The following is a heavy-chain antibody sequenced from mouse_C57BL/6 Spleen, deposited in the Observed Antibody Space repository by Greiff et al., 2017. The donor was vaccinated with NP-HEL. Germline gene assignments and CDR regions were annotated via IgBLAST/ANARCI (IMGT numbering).Heavy chain of an antibody. J-gene: IGHJ4*01. CDR1: GYTFTDYY. CDR3: ASYYPYYYAMDY. D-gene: IGHD1-1*01. Sequence: QVQLKQSGAELVRPGASVKLSCKASGYTFTDYYINWVKQRPGQGLEWIARIYPGSGNTYYNEKFKGKATLTAEKSSSTAYMQLSSLTSEDSAVYFCASYYPYYYAMDYWGQGTSVTVSS. CDR2: IYPGSGNT. V-gene: IGHV1-76*01.